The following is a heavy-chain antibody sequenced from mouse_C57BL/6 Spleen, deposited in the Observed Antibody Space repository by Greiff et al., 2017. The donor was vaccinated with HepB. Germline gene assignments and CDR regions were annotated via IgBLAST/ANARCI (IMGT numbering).Heavy chain of an antibody. V-gene: IGHV5-17*01. CDR1: GFTFSDYG. J-gene: IGHJ3*01. Sequence: EVKLVESGGGLVKPGGSLKLSCAASGFTFSDYGMHWVRQAPEKGLEWVAYISSGSSTTYYADTVKGRFTISRDNAKNTLFLQMTSLRSEDTAMYYCARGYYGSSPAWFAYWGQGTLVTVSA. CDR2: ISSGSSTT. CDR3: ARGYYGSSPAWFAY. D-gene: IGHD1-1*01.